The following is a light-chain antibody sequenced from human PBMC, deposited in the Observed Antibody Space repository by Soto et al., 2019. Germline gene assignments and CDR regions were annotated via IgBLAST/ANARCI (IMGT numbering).Light chain of an antibody. CDR3: QQLNTLPFT. Sequence: DIQLTQSPSLLAASVGGRVTMTSGASHDISTYLAWYQQKPGKAPKLMIYEASTLQSGVPSRFSGSGSGTEFTLTISGLLPEDFATYHCQQLNTLPFTFGQGTRLEIK. CDR1: HDISTY. J-gene: IGKJ5*01. V-gene: IGKV1-9*01. CDR2: EAS.